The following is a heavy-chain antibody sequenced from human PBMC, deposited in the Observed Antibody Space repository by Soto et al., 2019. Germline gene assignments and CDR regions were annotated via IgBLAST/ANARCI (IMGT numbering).Heavy chain of an antibody. V-gene: IGHV4-34*01. CDR2: INHSGST. J-gene: IGHJ4*02. CDR3: ARVSVPGYSYGKRSFDY. Sequence: TSETLSLTCAVYGGSFSGYYWSWIRQPPGKGLEWIGEINHSGSTNYNPSLKSRVTISVDTSKNQFSLKLSSVTAADTAVYYCARVSVPGYSYGKRSFDYWGQGTLVTVSS. D-gene: IGHD5-18*01. CDR1: GGSFSGYY.